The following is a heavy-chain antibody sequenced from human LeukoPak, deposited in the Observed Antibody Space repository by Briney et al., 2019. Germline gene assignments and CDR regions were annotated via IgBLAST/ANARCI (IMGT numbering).Heavy chain of an antibody. D-gene: IGHD3-22*01. CDR2: INPGNGDT. CDR1: GYTFTNYA. J-gene: IGHJ4*02. Sequence: ASVKVSCKGSGYTFTNYAVHWVRQAPGQRLEWLGWINPGNGDTKYSQNFQGRVTVTSDTSAATAYVELNSLTSEDTAVYYCARDLGVVVIPTGEYYFDYWGQGTLVSVSS. V-gene: IGHV1-3*01. CDR3: ARDLGVVVIPTGEYYFDY.